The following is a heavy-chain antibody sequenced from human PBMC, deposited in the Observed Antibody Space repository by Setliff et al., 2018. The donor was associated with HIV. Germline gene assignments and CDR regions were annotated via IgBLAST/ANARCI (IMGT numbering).Heavy chain of an antibody. V-gene: IGHV4-39*01. CDR1: GGSISSGGYY. Sequence: KASETLSLTCTVSGGSISSGGYYWGWIRQPPGKGLEWIGSLRPGGNTYYNPSLKSRVTISVDTSKNQFSLNLSSVTAADTAVYYCARHGAFYYYYYMDVWGKGTTVTVSS. J-gene: IGHJ6*03. CDR3: ARHGAFYYYYYMDV. CDR2: LRPGGNT.